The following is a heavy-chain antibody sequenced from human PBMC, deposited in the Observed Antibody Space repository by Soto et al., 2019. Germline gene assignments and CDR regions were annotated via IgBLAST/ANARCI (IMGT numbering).Heavy chain of an antibody. V-gene: IGHV4-34*01. CDR2: INHSGST. D-gene: IGHD3-16*02. CDR3: ATANEDYVWGSYRSPLDY. CDR1: GGSLSGYY. J-gene: IGHJ4*02. Sequence: SETLSLTCAVYGGSLSGYYWSWIRQPPGKGLEWIGEINHSGSTNYNPSLKSRVTISVDTSKNQFSLKLSSVTAADTAVYYCATANEDYVWGSYRSPLDYWGQGTLVTVSS.